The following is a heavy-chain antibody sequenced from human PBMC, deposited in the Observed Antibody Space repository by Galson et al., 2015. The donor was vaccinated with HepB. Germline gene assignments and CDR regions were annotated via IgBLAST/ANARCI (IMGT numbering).Heavy chain of an antibody. CDR3: ARDYGSGNFVAGY. V-gene: IGHV1-69*13. Sequence: SVKVSCKASGGTFSSYAISWVRQAPGQGLEWMGGIIPIFGTANYAQKFQGRVTITADESTSTAYMELSSLRSEDTAVYYCARDYGSGNFVAGYWGQGTLVTVSS. CDR2: IIPIFGTA. J-gene: IGHJ4*02. D-gene: IGHD3-10*01. CDR1: GGTFSSYA.